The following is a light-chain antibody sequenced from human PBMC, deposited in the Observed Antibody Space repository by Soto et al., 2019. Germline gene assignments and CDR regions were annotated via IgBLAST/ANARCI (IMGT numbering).Light chain of an antibody. J-gene: IGKJ1*01. Sequence: EIVLTQSPATLSLSPGERATLSCRASQSVSSYLAWYQQKPGQAPRLLIYDASNRATGSPARFSGSGSGTDFTLTISSLEPEDFAVYYCQQRRNWPPTFGQGTKVEIK. CDR1: QSVSSY. CDR3: QQRRNWPPT. V-gene: IGKV3-11*01. CDR2: DAS.